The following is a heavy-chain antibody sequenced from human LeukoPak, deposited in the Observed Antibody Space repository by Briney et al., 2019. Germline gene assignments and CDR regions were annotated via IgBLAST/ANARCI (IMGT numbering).Heavy chain of an antibody. Sequence: GGSLRLSCAASGFTFSSYDMHWVRQATGKGLEWVSAIGTAGDTYYPGSVKGRFTISRENAKNSLYLQMNSLRAEDTAVYYCAKDPSYCGGDCSYYWGQGTLVTVSS. V-gene: IGHV3-13*01. J-gene: IGHJ4*02. CDR2: IGTAGDT. CDR3: AKDPSYCGGDCSYY. CDR1: GFTFSSYD. D-gene: IGHD2-21*02.